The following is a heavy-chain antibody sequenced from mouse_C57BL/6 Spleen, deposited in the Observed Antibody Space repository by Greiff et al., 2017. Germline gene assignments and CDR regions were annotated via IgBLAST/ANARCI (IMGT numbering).Heavy chain of an antibody. Sequence: SGPELVKPGASVKIPCKASGYTFTDYNMDWVKQSHGKSLEWIGDINPNNGGTIYNQKFKGKATLTVDKASSPAYMELRSLTSEDTAVYYCAYSNYGAMDYWGQGTSGTVSS. V-gene: IGHV1-18*01. CDR1: GYTFTDYN. D-gene: IGHD2-5*01. CDR2: INPNNGGT. CDR3: AYSNYGAMDY. J-gene: IGHJ4*01.